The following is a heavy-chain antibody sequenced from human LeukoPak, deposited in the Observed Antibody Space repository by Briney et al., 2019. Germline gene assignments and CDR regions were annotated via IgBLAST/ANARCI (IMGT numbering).Heavy chain of an antibody. J-gene: IGHJ3*01. D-gene: IGHD3-22*01. CDR3: ARMCMNVVVTLHDAFDV. Sequence: GASVKVSCKASGYTFTGYYIHWVRQVPGQGLEWMGWVHPNIGGTDYAQKFQVRVSTTRDTSITTAYMELGSMTPDDTAIYYCARMCMNVVVTLHDAFDVWGQGTMVTVSS. V-gene: IGHV1-2*02. CDR2: VHPNIGGT. CDR1: GYTFTGYY.